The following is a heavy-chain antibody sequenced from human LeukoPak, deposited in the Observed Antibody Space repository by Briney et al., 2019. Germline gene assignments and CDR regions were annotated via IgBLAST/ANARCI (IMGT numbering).Heavy chain of an antibody. V-gene: IGHV3-11*01. CDR2: ISSSGSTI. CDR1: GFTFSDYY. D-gene: IGHD3-10*01. J-gene: IGHJ4*02. Sequence: GGSLRPSCAASGFTFSDYYMSWIRQAPGKGLEWVSYISSSGSTIYYADSVKGRFTISRDNAKNSLYLQMNSLRAEDTAVYYCARVERYYYGSGSYTLGYWGQGTLVTVSS. CDR3: ARVERYYYGSGSYTLGY.